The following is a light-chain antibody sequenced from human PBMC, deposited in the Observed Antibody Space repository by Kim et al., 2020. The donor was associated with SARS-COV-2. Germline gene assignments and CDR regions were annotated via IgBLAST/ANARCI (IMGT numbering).Light chain of an antibody. Sequence: RVTIPCTGGSSNIGAGCDVHWYRQLPGKAPNLLIYGTSSRPSGVPDRLSGSKSGTSASLAITGLQADDEADYYCQSYDTSLSGYVFGTGTKVTVL. CDR3: QSYDTSLSGYV. CDR2: GTS. V-gene: IGLV1-40*01. CDR1: SSNIGAGCD. J-gene: IGLJ1*01.